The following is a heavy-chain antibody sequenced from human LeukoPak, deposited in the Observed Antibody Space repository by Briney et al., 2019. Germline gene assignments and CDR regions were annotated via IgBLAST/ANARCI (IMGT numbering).Heavy chain of an antibody. CDR2: ISDSGGST. CDR1: GITFTTYA. D-gene: IGHD6-13*01. J-gene: IGHJ4*02. CDR3: AKAAIVAAKSKYYFDY. V-gene: IGHV3-23*01. Sequence: GGSLRLSYAASGITFTTYAMSWVRQPPGKGLEWVAAISDSGGSTNYADSVRGRFTISRDNSRSTLYLQMNSLRAEDTAVYYCAKAAIVAAKSKYYFDYWGQGTLVTVSS.